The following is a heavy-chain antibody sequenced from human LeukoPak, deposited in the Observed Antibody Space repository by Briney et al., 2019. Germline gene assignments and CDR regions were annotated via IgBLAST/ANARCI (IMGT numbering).Heavy chain of an antibody. CDR1: GGSISSSNYY. CDR3: ARISSGTFDY. V-gene: IGHV4-39*01. J-gene: IGHJ4*02. Sequence: SETLSLTCTVSGGSISSSNYYWGWIRQPPGKGLEWIGNIYYSGSNYYNPSLKSRVAISVDTSKNQFSLKLSSVTAADKAVYYCARISSGTFDYWGQGTLVTVSS. CDR2: IYYSGSN. D-gene: IGHD6-19*01.